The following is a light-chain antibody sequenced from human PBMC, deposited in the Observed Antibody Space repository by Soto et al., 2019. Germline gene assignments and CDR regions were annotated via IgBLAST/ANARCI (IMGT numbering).Light chain of an antibody. V-gene: IGKV1-5*01. J-gene: IGKJ1*01. CDR2: AAS. CDR1: QSISSW. Sequence: DIQMTQSPSTLSASVGDRVTITCRASQSISSWLAWYQQKPGKAPKLLIYAASSLESGVPSRFSGSGSGTEFTLTISSLQPDDFATYYCKQYTSYWTFGQGTKVEIK. CDR3: KQYTSYWT.